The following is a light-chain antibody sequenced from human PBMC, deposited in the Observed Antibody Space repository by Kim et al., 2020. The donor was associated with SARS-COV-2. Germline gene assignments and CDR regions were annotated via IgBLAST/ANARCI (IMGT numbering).Light chain of an antibody. CDR2: YDS. CDR3: QVWDSISDHLV. J-gene: IGLJ3*02. CDR1: KIGSKS. V-gene: IGLV3-21*04. Sequence: SYELTQPPSVSVAPGKTARITCGGNKIGSKSVHWHQQKPGQAPVLVIYYDSDRPSGSPERFSGSNSGNTATLTISRVEAGDEADYYCQVWDSISDHLVFGGGTQLAVL.